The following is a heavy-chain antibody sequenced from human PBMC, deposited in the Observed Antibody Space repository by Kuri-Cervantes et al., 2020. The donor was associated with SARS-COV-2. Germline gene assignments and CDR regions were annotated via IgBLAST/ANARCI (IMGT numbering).Heavy chain of an antibody. Sequence: ASVKVSCKASGYTFTSYGISWVRQAPGQGLEWMGIINPSGGSTSYAQKFQGRVTMTRDTSTSTVYMKLSSLRSEDTAVYYCARRYSSGWIDYWGQGTLVTVSS. CDR2: INPSGGST. CDR3: ARRYSSGWIDY. J-gene: IGHJ4*02. D-gene: IGHD6-19*01. V-gene: IGHV1-46*01. CDR1: GYTFTSYG.